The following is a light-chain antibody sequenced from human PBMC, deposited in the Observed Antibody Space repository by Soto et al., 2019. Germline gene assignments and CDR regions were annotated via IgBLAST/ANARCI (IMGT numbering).Light chain of an antibody. CDR1: QSVSNNY. CDR2: GAS. V-gene: IGKV3-20*01. CDR3: QQYGSSGT. J-gene: IGKJ1*01. Sequence: IGLTQSTGTLSLSPGERATLSCRASQSVSNNYLAWYQQKPGQAPRLLIYGASNRATGIPARFSGSGSGTDFTLTISRLEPEDFAVYYCQQYGSSGTFGQGTKVDIK.